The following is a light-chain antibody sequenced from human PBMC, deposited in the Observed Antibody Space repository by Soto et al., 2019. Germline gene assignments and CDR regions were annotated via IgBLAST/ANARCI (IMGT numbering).Light chain of an antibody. J-gene: IGLJ3*02. CDR3: LSPGISGKSLV. CDR2: KDT. V-gene: IGLV3-25*02. CDR1: ALPKQF. Sequence: SYELTQPPSMSVSPEQTARITCSGDALPKQFAYWYQQKTAQAPLLVIYKDTERPSGIPERFTGSNSGTTVTLTICGGQAEGEGDHYCLSPGISGKSLVFGGGTQATVL.